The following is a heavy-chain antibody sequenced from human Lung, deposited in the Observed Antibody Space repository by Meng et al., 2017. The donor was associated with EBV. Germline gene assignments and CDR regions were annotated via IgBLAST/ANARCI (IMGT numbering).Heavy chain of an antibody. J-gene: IGHJ4*02. CDR2: MNPNRGTT. V-gene: IGHV1-8*02. Sequence: QVQLVQSGAEVKKPGASVKVSCKASGYTYTDYQTDWVRQAPGQGLEWMGWMNPNRGTTGYAQKFQGRVTMTRNIFKSTAYMDLSSLRSEDTAVYYCATGVADFEYWGPGTLVTVS. CDR1: GYTYTDYQ. CDR3: ATGVADFEY. D-gene: IGHD6-19*01.